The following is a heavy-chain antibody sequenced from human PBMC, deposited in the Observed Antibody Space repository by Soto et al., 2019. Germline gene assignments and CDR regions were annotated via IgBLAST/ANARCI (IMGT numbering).Heavy chain of an antibody. J-gene: IGHJ4*02. CDR3: ARESEDLTSNFDY. CDR1: GFTFTSIR. CDR2: ISSTTNYI. V-gene: IGHV3-21*06. Sequence: PGGPLRLSGAASGFTFTSIRINWVRQAPGKGLEWVSSISSTTNYIYYGDSMKGRFTISRDNAKNLLYLEMNSLRAEDTAVYYCARESEDLTSNFDYWGQGTLVPVSS.